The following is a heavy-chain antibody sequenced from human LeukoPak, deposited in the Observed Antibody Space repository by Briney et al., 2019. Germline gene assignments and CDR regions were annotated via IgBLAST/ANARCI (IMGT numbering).Heavy chain of an antibody. CDR1: GGTFSSYA. D-gene: IGHD4-23*01. CDR3: ARDKAVTTEVTQHFQH. CDR2: IIPIFGTA. Sequence: GSSVKVSCKASGGTFSSYAISWVRQAPGQGLEWMGGIIPIFGTANYAQKFQGRVTITADKSTSTAYMELSSLRSDDTAVYYCARDKAVTTEVTQHFQHWGQGTLVAVSS. J-gene: IGHJ1*01. V-gene: IGHV1-69*06.